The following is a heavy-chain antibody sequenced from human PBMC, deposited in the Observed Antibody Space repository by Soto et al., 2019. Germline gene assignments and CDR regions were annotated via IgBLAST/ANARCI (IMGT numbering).Heavy chain of an antibody. V-gene: IGHV3-23*01. J-gene: IGHJ4*01. CDR1: GFTFSSYA. CDR3: AKDRNTYYYDSSGPVFDY. Sequence: PGGSLRLSCAASGFTFSSYAMSWVRQAPGKGLEWVSAISGSGGSTYYADSVKGRFTISRDNSKNTLYLQMNSLRAEDTAVYYCAKDRNTYYYDSSGPVFDYWGHGTLVTVSS. D-gene: IGHD3-22*01. CDR2: ISGSGGST.